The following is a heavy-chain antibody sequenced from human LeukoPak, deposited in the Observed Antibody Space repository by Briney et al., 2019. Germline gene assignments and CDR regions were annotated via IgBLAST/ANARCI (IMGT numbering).Heavy chain of an antibody. CDR1: GGSFSGYY. CDR2: INHSGST. D-gene: IGHD3-3*01. Sequence: SETLSLTCAVYGGSFSGYYWSWIRQPPGKGLEWTGEINHSGSTNYNPSLKSRVTISVDTSKNQFSLKLSSVTAADTAVYYCAREYVRDFWSGYYNWFDPWGQGTLVTVSS. J-gene: IGHJ5*02. CDR3: AREYVRDFWSGYYNWFDP. V-gene: IGHV4-34*01.